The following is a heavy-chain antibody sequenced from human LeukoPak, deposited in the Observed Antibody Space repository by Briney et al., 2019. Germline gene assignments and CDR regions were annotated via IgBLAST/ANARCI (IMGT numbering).Heavy chain of an antibody. D-gene: IGHD1-14*01. CDR3: ARFKPLGRSFGS. J-gene: IGHJ4*02. V-gene: IGHV4-39*07. CDR2: IYYSGTT. CDR1: GGSIGKTSYY. Sequence: PSETLSLTCTVSGGSIGKTSYYWGWIRQPPGKGLEWIGNIYYSGTTYYNPSLKSRVTISVDTSKNQFSLTLNSVTAADTAVQFWARFKPLGRSFGSWGLGSLVTVSS.